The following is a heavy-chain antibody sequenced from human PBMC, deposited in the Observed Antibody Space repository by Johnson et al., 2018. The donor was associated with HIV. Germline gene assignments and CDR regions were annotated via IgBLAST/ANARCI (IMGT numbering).Heavy chain of an antibody. D-gene: IGHD1-14*01. J-gene: IGHJ3*02. Sequence: QVQLVESGGGVVQPGRSLRLSCAASGFTFSSYAMNWVRQAPGKGLEWVAVISYDGSNKYYADSVKGRFTISRDNSKNTLYLQMNSLGAEDTAVYYCARALPRYDAFDIWGQGTMVTVSS. CDR2: ISYDGSNK. V-gene: IGHV3-30-3*01. CDR1: GFTFSSYA. CDR3: ARALPRYDAFDI.